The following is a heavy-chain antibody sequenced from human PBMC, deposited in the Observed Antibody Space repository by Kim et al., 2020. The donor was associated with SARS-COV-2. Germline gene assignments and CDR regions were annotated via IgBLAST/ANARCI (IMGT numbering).Heavy chain of an antibody. J-gene: IGHJ4*02. Sequence: SETLSLTCTVSGGSISSSNYYWGWIRPPPGKGLEWVGSLYYSGSTYYNPSLKSRVTISVDTSKNQFSLNLSTVTAADTTIYYCVSITVAGTIDYWGQGTLVTVSS. V-gene: IGHV4-39*01. CDR2: LYYSGST. CDR3: VSITVAGTIDY. CDR1: GGSISSSNYY. D-gene: IGHD6-19*01.